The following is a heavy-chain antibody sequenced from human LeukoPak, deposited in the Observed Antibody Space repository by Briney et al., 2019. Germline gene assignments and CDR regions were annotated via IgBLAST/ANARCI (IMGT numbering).Heavy chain of an antibody. CDR2: IYTSGST. D-gene: IGHD2-15*01. J-gene: IGHJ3*02. CDR1: GGSISSGSYY. CDR3: ARHMEDTVVVVAATAAFDI. V-gene: IGHV4-61*02. Sequence: SETLSLTCTVSGGSISSGSYYWSWIRQPAGKGLEWIGRIYTSGSTNYNPSLKSRVTVSVDTSKNQFSLKLSSVTAADTAVYYCARHMEDTVVVVAATAAFDIWGQGTMVTVSS.